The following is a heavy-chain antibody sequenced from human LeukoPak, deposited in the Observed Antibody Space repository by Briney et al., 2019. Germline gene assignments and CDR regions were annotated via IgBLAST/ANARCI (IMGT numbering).Heavy chain of an antibody. J-gene: IGHJ4*02. D-gene: IGHD1-14*01. CDR2: IYYSGST. CDR3: ARYDMTYNPFDY. V-gene: IGHV4-59*08. CDR1: GGSISSYY. Sequence: SETLSLTCTVSGGSISSYYWSWIRQPPGKGLEWIGYIYYSGSTNYNPSLKSRVTISVDTSKNQFSLKLSSVTAADTAVYYCARYDMTYNPFDYWGQGTLVTVSS.